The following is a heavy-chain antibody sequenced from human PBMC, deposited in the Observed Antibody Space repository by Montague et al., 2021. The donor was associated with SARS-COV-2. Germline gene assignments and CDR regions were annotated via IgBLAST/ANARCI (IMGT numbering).Heavy chain of an antibody. CDR1: GGSIRSSSYY. J-gene: IGHJ3*02. CDR2: IYYSGST. D-gene: IGHD6-19*01. CDR3: ARRHSSGSFGDALDI. V-gene: IGHV4-39*01. Sequence: SETLSLTCTVSGGSIRSSSYYWGWIRQPPGKGLEWIGIIYYSGSTYYNPSLKSRVTISVDTSKNQFSLKLNSVAAADTAVYYCARRHSSGSFGDALDIWGRGTMVTVSS.